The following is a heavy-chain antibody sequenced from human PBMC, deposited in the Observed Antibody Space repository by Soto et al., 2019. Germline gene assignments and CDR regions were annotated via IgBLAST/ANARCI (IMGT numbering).Heavy chain of an antibody. Sequence: SETLSLTCTVSGGSMSSNYWTWIRQSPGKGLEWIGYIYYTGSTKYNPSLQSRVTISLDTSKNQFSLRLTSVTSADTAVSYCARGGSYGDFFYYWGQGAQVTVS. D-gene: IGHD4-17*01. J-gene: IGHJ4*02. V-gene: IGHV4-59*01. CDR2: IYYTGST. CDR1: GGSMSSNY. CDR3: ARGGSYGDFFYY.